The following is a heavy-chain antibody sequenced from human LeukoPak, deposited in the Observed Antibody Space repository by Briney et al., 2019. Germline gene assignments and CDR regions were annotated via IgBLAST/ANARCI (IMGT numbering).Heavy chain of an antibody. CDR2: IYYSGST. J-gene: IGHJ3*02. CDR1: GGSTSSYY. Sequence: PSETLSLTCTVSGGSTSSYYWSWIRQPPGKGLEWIGYIYYSGSTNYNPSLKSRVTISVDTSKNQFSLKLSSVTAADTAVYYRARGPEGWQQLVLLAFDIWGQGTMVTVSS. D-gene: IGHD6-13*01. CDR3: ARGPEGWQQLVLLAFDI. V-gene: IGHV4-59*01.